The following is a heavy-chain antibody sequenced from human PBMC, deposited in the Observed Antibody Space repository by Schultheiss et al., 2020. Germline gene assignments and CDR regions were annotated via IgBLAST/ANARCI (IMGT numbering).Heavy chain of an antibody. CDR1: GFTFSSYG. CDR2: IRYDGSNK. Sequence: GGSLRLSCAASGFTFSSYGMHWVRQAPGKGLEWVAFIRYDGSNKYYAYSVKGRFTISRDNSKNTLYLQMNSLRAEDTAVYYCAKDAGYCSSTSCCFDYWGQGTLVTVSS. J-gene: IGHJ4*02. V-gene: IGHV3-30*02. D-gene: IGHD2-2*03. CDR3: AKDAGYCSSTSCCFDY.